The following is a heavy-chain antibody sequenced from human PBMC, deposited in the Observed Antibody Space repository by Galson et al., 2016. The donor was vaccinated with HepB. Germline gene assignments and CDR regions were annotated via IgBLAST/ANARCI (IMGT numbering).Heavy chain of an antibody. CDR3: ARARIAALGTGAFDM. Sequence: SLRLSCAASGFTFSTYTLNWVRQAPGKGLEWVSSIKNSNSDVYYEDSVKGRFTISRDSAENSLYLQMDSLTAEDTAMYYCARARIAALGTGAFDMWGQGTMVTVSS. J-gene: IGHJ3*02. D-gene: IGHD6-13*01. V-gene: IGHV3-21*01. CDR1: GFTFSTYT. CDR2: IKNSNSDV.